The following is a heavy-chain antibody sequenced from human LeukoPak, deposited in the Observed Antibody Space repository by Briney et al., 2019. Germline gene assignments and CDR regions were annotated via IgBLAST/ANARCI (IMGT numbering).Heavy chain of an antibody. Sequence: PSETLSLTCTVSGGSLSSDNFYCRWIRQPAGKGLEWTGRIHTSGTTNYNPSLKSRVTISLDTSKNQFSLKLSSVTAADTAVYFCAREGYSSSWFPSHFDSWRQGTLVTVCS. CDR1: GGSLSSDNFY. D-gene: IGHD6-13*01. CDR3: AREGYSSSWFPSHFDS. CDR2: IHTSGTT. V-gene: IGHV4-61*02. J-gene: IGHJ4*02.